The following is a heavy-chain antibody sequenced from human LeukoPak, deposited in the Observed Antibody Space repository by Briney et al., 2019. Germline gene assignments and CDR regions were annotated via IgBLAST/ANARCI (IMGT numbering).Heavy chain of an antibody. D-gene: IGHD4-23*01. CDR1: GLSVSSNY. Sequence: GGSLRLSCAASGLSVSSNYMNWVRQAPGKGLEWVSALYIGGNTYYADSVRGRFTISRDNSKNTLYLQMNSLRAEDTAVYYCAKDLGSVVTPPSLDFWGQGTLVTVSS. CDR3: AKDLGSVVTPPSLDF. J-gene: IGHJ4*02. V-gene: IGHV3-53*01. CDR2: LYIGGNT.